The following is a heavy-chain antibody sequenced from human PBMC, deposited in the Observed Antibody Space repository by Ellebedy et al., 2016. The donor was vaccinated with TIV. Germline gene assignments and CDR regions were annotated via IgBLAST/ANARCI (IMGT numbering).Heavy chain of an antibody. CDR1: GYNFSNNW. D-gene: IGHD4-17*01. CDR3: ARRGDSDFDT. Sequence: GESLKISCKISGYNFSNNWISWVRQKPGTVLEWMGRIHPIDSDTDYSPSFRGHVTMSVDKSISFAFLQWSSLQASDTAMYYCARRGDSDFDTWGQGTVVTVSP. V-gene: IGHV5-10-1*01. CDR2: IHPIDSDT. J-gene: IGHJ4*02.